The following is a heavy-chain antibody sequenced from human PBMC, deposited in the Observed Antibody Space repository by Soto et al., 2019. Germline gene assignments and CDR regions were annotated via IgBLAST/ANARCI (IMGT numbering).Heavy chain of an antibody. Sequence: ESGGGLVQPGGSLRLSCAASGFTFSSYAMSWVRQAPGKGLEWVSAISGSGGSTYYADSVKGRFTISRDNSKNTLYLQMNSLRAEDTAVYYCAKGSYCSSTSCYAMGVYGMDVWGQGTTVTVSS. V-gene: IGHV3-23*01. CDR3: AKGSYCSSTSCYAMGVYGMDV. J-gene: IGHJ6*02. CDR2: ISGSGGST. CDR1: GFTFSSYA. D-gene: IGHD2-2*01.